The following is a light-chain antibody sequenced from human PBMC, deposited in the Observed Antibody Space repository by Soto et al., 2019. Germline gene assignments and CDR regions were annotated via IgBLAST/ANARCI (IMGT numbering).Light chain of an antibody. J-gene: IGKJ1*01. CDR2: GAS. CDR3: QQYGSSPPSMT. Sequence: EIVLTQSPGTLSLSPGERATLSCRASQSVSSCYLAWYQQKPGQAPRLLIYGASSRATGIPDRFSGSGSGTDFTLTISRLEPEDFAVYYCQQYGSSPPSMTFGQGTKVEIK. V-gene: IGKV3-20*01. CDR1: QSVSSCY.